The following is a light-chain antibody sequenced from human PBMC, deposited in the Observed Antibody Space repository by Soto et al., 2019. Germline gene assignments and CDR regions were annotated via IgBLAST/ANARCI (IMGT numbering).Light chain of an antibody. V-gene: IGKV3-15*01. J-gene: IGKJ3*01. CDR3: HQYNDWPRFT. CDR1: QSVSTD. Sequence: EIVMTQSPATLSVSPGERATLSCRASQSVSTDLAWYQQKPGQAPRRLIYGASTRATGIPARFSGSGSGTEFTLTIHSLQSEDLAVYYCHQYNDWPRFTFGPGTKVEIK. CDR2: GAS.